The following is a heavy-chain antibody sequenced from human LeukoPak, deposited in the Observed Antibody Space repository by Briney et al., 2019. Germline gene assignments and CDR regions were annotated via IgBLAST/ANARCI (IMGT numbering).Heavy chain of an antibody. J-gene: IGHJ6*03. Sequence: GGSLRLSCAASGFTFSSYDMHWVRQATGKGLEWVSAIGAAGGTYYPGSVKGRFTISRENAKNSLYLQMNSLRDGDTAVYYCPRGDSSYYYMDVWGKGTTVTVSS. V-gene: IGHV3-13*01. CDR1: GFTFSSYD. CDR2: IGAAGGT. D-gene: IGHD3-22*01. CDR3: PRGDSSYYYMDV.